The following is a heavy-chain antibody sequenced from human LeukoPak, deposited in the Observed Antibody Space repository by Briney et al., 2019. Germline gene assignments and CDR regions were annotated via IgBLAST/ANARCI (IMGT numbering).Heavy chain of an antibody. Sequence: SETLSLTCAVYGGSFSGYYWSWIRQPPGKGLEWIGEINHSGSTNYNPSLKSRVTISVDTSKNQFSLKLSSVTAADTAVYYCAVQGWTGGFDIWGQGTMVTVSS. CDR2: INHSGST. D-gene: IGHD3/OR15-3a*01. V-gene: IGHV4-34*01. CDR3: AVQGWTGGFDI. J-gene: IGHJ3*02. CDR1: GGSFSGYY.